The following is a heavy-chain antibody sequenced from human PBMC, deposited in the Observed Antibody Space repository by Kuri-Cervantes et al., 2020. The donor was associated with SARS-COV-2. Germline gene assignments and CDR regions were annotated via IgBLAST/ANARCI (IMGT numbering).Heavy chain of an antibody. CDR3: ASLAGLEAEFQDY. Sequence: ASVKVSCKASGYTFTGYYMHWVRQAPGQGLEWMGWINPNSGGTNYAQKFQGRVTMTRDTSISTAYMELSRLRSDDTAVYYCASLAGLEAEFQDYWGQGTLVTVSS. D-gene: IGHD2-15*01. J-gene: IGHJ4*02. CDR2: INPNSGGT. CDR1: GYTFTGYY. V-gene: IGHV1-2*02.